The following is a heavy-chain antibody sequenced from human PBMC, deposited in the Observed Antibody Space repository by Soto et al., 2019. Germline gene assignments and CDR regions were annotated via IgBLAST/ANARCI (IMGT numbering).Heavy chain of an antibody. Sequence: LRLSCAASGFTFSDYAMSLVRQAPGKGLEWVSTISGSGGSTYYADSVKGRFTISRDNSKNTLYLQMNSLRAEDTAVYYCAKGPYASGWYYFDYWGQGTLVTVPQ. CDR1: GFTFSDYA. CDR3: AKGPYASGWYYFDY. J-gene: IGHJ4*02. D-gene: IGHD6-19*01. V-gene: IGHV3-23*01. CDR2: ISGSGGST.